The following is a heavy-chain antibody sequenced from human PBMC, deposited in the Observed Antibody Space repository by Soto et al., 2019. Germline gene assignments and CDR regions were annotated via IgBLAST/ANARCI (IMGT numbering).Heavy chain of an antibody. J-gene: IGHJ6*02. Sequence: QLQLQESGPGLVKPSETLSLTCTVSGGSISSSSYYWGWIRQPPGKGLEWIGSIYYSGSTYYNPSRKSRVTISVDTSKNQFSLKLSSVTAADTAVYYCARSYSSSSVHYYYYYGMDVWGQGTTVTVSS. V-gene: IGHV4-39*01. CDR3: ARSYSSSSVHYYYYYGMDV. CDR2: IYYSGST. D-gene: IGHD6-6*01. CDR1: GGSISSSSYY.